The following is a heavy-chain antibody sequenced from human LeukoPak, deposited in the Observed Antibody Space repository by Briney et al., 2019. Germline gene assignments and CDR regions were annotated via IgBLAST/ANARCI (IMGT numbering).Heavy chain of an antibody. Sequence: ASVRVSCKASGYTFTGYYMHWVRQAPGQGLEGRGWINPNSGGTNYAQKFQGRVTMTRDTSISTAYMELSRLRSDDTAVYYCARAGTKYYFDYWGQGTLVTVSS. CDR1: GYTFTGYY. J-gene: IGHJ4*02. V-gene: IGHV1-2*02. CDR2: INPNSGGT. D-gene: IGHD1/OR15-1a*01. CDR3: ARAGTKYYFDY.